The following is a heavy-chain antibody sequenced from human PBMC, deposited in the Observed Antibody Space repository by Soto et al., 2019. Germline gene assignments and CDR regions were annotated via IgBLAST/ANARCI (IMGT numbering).Heavy chain of an antibody. D-gene: IGHD3-10*01. J-gene: IGHJ4*02. Sequence: ASETLSLTCAVSGYSISSGYYWGWIRQPPGKGLEWIGSIYHSGSTYYNPSLKSRVTISVDTSKNQFSLKLSSVTAADTAVYYCLGARNGGVPDYWGQGTLVTVSS. CDR2: IYHSGST. CDR1: GYSISSGYY. V-gene: IGHV4-38-2*01. CDR3: LGARNGGVPDY.